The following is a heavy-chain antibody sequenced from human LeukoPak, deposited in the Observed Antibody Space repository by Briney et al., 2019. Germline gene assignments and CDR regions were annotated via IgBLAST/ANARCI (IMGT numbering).Heavy chain of an antibody. D-gene: IGHD6-13*01. CDR2: MNPNSGNT. Sequence: VKVSCKASGYTFTSYDINWVRQATGQGLEWMGWMNPNSGNTGYAQKFQGRVTMTRNTSISTAYMELSSLRSEDTAVYYCARIAAAGTFYLYYYGMDVWGQGTTVTVSS. CDR3: ARIAAAGTFYLYYYGMDV. V-gene: IGHV1-8*01. CDR1: GYTFTSYD. J-gene: IGHJ6*02.